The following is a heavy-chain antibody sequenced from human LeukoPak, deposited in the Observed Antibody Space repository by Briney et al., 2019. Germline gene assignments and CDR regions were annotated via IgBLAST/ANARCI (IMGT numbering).Heavy chain of an antibody. Sequence: SETLSLTCGVSGGSISSYYWAWIRQAPGKGLEWIGYIYYAGSTNYNPSLKSRVTMSVDMSRNQFSLRMTSVTAADTTVYYCAREAQDFRTGNHRPGHYDYMDVWGKGTAVTVSS. CDR3: AREAQDFRTGNHRPGHYDYMDV. J-gene: IGHJ6*03. D-gene: IGHD1-14*01. V-gene: IGHV4-59*01. CDR1: GGSISSYY. CDR2: IYYAGST.